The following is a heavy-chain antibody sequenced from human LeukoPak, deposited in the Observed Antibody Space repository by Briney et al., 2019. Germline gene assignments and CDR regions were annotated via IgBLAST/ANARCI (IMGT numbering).Heavy chain of an antibody. Sequence: PGESLRLSCEGSGFTFSGYAMSWVRQAPGKGLEWVSIISDSGDHIYYADSVKGRFNISRDNPKNTLYLQMNSLRAEDTAIYYCATALKGTTDPLDYWGQGTLVTVSS. J-gene: IGHJ4*02. CDR2: ISDSGDHI. CDR1: GFTFSGYA. D-gene: IGHD1/OR15-1a*01. CDR3: ATALKGTTDPLDY. V-gene: IGHV3-23*01.